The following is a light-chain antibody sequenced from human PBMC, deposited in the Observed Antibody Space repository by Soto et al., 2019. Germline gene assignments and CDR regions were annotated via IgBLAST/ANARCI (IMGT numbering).Light chain of an antibody. V-gene: IGKV3-15*01. CDR3: QQYNNWPPYT. CDR2: GAS. Sequence: EIVMTQSPATLSVSPGERATLSCRASQSVSRNLAWYQHKPGQAPRLLIYGASTRATGVPARFSGSGSATEFTITISSLQSKDFAVYYCQQYNNWPPYTFGQGTKLKIK. J-gene: IGKJ2*01. CDR1: QSVSRN.